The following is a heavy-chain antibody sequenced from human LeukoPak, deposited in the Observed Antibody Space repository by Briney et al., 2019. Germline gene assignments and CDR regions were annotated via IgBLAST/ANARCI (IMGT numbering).Heavy chain of an antibody. CDR3: ARAGVVIIWSWFDP. Sequence: SETLSLTCTVSGGSISSSSYYWGWIRQPPGKGLEWIGSIYYSGSTYYNPSLKSRVTISVDTSKTQFSLKLSSVTAADTAVYYCARAGVVIIWSWFDPWGQGTLVTVSS. J-gene: IGHJ5*02. V-gene: IGHV4-39*07. CDR1: GGSISSSSYY. CDR2: IYYSGST. D-gene: IGHD3-3*01.